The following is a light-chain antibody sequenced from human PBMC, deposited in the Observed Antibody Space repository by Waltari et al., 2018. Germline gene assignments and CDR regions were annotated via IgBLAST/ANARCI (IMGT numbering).Light chain of an antibody. CDR1: SLRNSD. Sequence: SSELTQDPGVSVALGQTIRFTCQGDSLRNSDASWYQLKPGQAPVLVIYGKDKRPSGIPDRISGYSSGTTSSLTITGAQAEDEADYYCSSRNGRANQVVFAGGTKVTVL. J-gene: IGLJ3*02. CDR3: SSRNGRANQVV. V-gene: IGLV3-19*01. CDR2: GKD.